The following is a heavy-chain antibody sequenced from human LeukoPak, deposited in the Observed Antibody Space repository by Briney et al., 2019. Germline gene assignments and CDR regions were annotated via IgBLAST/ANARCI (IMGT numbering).Heavy chain of an antibody. CDR1: GGSISRYY. CDR3: ARGPPADSSGYDH. V-gene: IGHV4-59*01. J-gene: IGHJ4*02. CDR2: IYYSGST. Sequence: SETLSLTCTVSGGSISRYYWSWIRQPPGKGLEWIGDIYYSGSTNYNPSLKSRVTISVDTSKKQFSLKLSSVTAADTAVYYCARGPPADSSGYDHWGQGTLVTVSS. D-gene: IGHD3-22*01.